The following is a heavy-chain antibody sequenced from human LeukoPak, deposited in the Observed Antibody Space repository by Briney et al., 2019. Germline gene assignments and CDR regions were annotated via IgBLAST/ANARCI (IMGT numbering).Heavy chain of an antibody. CDR2: IVVGSGNT. CDR3: AADMIADDAFDI. V-gene: IGHV1-58*02. J-gene: IGHJ3*02. CDR1: GFTFTSSA. Sequence: ASVKVSCKASGFTFTSSAMQWVRQARGQRLEWIGWIVVGSGNTNYAQKFQERVTITRDMSTSTAYMELSSLRSEDTAVYYCAADMIADDAFDIWGQGTMVTVSS. D-gene: IGHD3-22*01.